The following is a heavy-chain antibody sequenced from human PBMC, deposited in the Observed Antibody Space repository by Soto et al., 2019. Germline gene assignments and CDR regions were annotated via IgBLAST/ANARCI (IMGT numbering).Heavy chain of an antibody. V-gene: IGHV4-31*03. D-gene: IGHD2-2*02. J-gene: IGHJ6*02. Sequence: QVQLQESGPGLVKPSQTLSLTCTVSGGSISSGGYYWSWIRQHPGKGLEWIGYIYYSGSTYYNPSLKRRVTISVDTSKNQFSLKLSSVTAADTAVYYCARGERGYCSSTSCYRRYYYYGMDVWGQGTTVTVSS. CDR3: ARGERGYCSSTSCYRRYYYYGMDV. CDR1: GGSISSGGYY. CDR2: IYYSGST.